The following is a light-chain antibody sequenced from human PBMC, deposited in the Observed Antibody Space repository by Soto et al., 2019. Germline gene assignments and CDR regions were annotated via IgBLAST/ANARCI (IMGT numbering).Light chain of an antibody. CDR2: EAS. V-gene: IGKV3-15*01. J-gene: IGKJ5*01. CDR3: QQYNVWPPL. CDR1: ESVSKY. Sequence: IEMTQSPATLSVSPGERAILSCRASESVSKYLAWYQQKPGQAPRLLIYEASARATGIPSRFSGSGSGTEFTLTISSLQSEDFAVYYCQQYNVWPPLFGQGTRLEIK.